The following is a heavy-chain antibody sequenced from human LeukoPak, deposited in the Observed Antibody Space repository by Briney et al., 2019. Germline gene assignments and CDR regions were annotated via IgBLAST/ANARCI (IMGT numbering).Heavy chain of an antibody. CDR2: IIPILGIA. CDR1: GGTFSSYA. V-gene: IGHV1-69*04. Sequence: SVKVSCKASGGTFSSYAISWVRQAPGQGLEWMGRIIPILGIANYAQKFQGRVTITADKSTSTAYMELSSLRSDDTAVYYCARDSSGWLYYFDYWGQGTLVTVSS. D-gene: IGHD6-19*01. J-gene: IGHJ4*02. CDR3: ARDSSGWLYYFDY.